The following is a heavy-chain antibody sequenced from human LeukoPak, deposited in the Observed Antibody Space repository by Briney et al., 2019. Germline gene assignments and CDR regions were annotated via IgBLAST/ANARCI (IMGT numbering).Heavy chain of an antibody. Sequence: GASLKISFKGSGYSFTSYWIGWVRPLPGKGLEWMGIIYPGDSDTRYSPSFQGQVTISADKSISTAYLQWSSLKASDTAMYYCARGSYDSSGYYYARGDYWGQGTLVTVSS. CDR1: GYSFTSYW. V-gene: IGHV5-51*01. J-gene: IGHJ4*02. D-gene: IGHD3-22*01. CDR3: ARGSYDSSGYYYARGDY. CDR2: IYPGDSDT.